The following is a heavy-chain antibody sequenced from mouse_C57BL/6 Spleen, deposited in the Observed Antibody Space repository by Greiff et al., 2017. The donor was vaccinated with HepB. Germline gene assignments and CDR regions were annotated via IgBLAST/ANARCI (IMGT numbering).Heavy chain of an antibody. CDR3: APAGTSYFDV. D-gene: IGHD4-1*01. Sequence: VQLQQSGAELVKPGASVKLSCTASGFNIKDYYMHWVKQRTEQGLEWIGRIDPEDGETKYAQKFQGKATITADTSSNTAYLQLSSLTSEDTAVFYCAPAGTSYFDVWGTGTTVTVSS. CDR2: IDPEDGET. CDR1: GFNIKDYY. V-gene: IGHV14-2*01. J-gene: IGHJ1*03.